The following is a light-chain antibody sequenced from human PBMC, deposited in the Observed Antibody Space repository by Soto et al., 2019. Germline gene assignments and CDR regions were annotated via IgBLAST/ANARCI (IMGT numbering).Light chain of an antibody. V-gene: IGKV1-39*01. Sequence: DIPMTQSPTSLSASVGDRITITCRASQSINNYLNWYQHKPGKAPRLLIFAASNLETGVPSRFSGSGSGTDFTLSVNDLQPEDFATYYCQQTYITPPWTFGQGTKVEI. J-gene: IGKJ1*01. CDR2: AAS. CDR3: QQTYITPPWT. CDR1: QSINNY.